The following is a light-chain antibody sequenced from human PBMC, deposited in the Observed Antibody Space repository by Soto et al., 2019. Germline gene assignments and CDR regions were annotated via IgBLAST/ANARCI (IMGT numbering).Light chain of an antibody. J-gene: IGKJ1*01. CDR3: QQYGSSQT. CDR1: QSVSSSY. CDR2: GAS. Sequence: EIVLTQSPGTLSLSPGERATLSCRASQSVSSSYLAWYQQKPGQAPGLLIYGASSRATGIPDRFSGSGSGTDFTLTISRLEPEDFAVSYCQQYGSSQTFGQGTKVEIK. V-gene: IGKV3-20*01.